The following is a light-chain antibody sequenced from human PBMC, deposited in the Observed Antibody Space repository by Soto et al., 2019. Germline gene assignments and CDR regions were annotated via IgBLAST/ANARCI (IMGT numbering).Light chain of an antibody. Sequence: QSALTQPASVSGSPGQSITISCTGTSSDVGNYNYVSWYQQHPGKAPKLMIYEVSNRPSGVSNRFSGAKSGNTASLTISRLQAEDEADYYCRSYRSSSTLVVFGGGTKVTVL. CDR2: EVS. J-gene: IGLJ2*01. CDR1: SSDVGNYNY. CDR3: RSYRSSSTLVV. V-gene: IGLV2-14*01.